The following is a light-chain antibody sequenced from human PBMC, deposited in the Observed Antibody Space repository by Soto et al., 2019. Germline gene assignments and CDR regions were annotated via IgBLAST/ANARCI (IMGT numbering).Light chain of an antibody. V-gene: IGLV2-14*01. CDR1: SSDVGGYNY. CDR2: DVS. Sequence: QSVLTQPASGSGSPGQSISISCTGTSSDVGGYNYVSWYQQHPGKAPKLMIYDVSNRPSGVSNRFSGSKSGNTASLTISGLQAEDEADYYCSSYTSNYVFGTGTKVTVL. CDR3: SSYTSNYV. J-gene: IGLJ1*01.